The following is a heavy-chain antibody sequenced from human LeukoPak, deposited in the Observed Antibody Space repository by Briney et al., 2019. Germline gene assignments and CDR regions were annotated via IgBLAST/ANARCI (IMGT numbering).Heavy chain of an antibody. CDR1: GGSISSGGYS. D-gene: IGHD3-9*01. V-gene: IGHV4-30-2*01. CDR3: ARYVLRYFDWLAATNWFDP. Sequence: SETLSLTCAVSGGSISSGGYSWSWIRQPPGKGLEWIGYIYHSGSTNYNPSLKSRVTISVDTSKNQFSLKLSSVTAADTAVYYCARYVLRYFDWLAATNWFDPWGQGTLVTVSS. J-gene: IGHJ5*02. CDR2: IYHSGST.